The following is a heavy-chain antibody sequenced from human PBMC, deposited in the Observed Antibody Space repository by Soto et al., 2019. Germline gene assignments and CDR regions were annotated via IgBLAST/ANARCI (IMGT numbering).Heavy chain of an antibody. Sequence: GESLRITCPCSGNNFSRYWIGWVRKMPGKGLEWMGIIYPGDSETRYSPSFQGQVTISVDKSKNTAYLHWSSLKAPDTAIYYCFILYGAARRGFDYWGPGTLVTVSS. CDR2: IYPGDSET. J-gene: IGHJ4*02. D-gene: IGHD2-8*01. CDR3: FILYGAARRGFDY. CDR1: GNNFSRYW. V-gene: IGHV5-51*01.